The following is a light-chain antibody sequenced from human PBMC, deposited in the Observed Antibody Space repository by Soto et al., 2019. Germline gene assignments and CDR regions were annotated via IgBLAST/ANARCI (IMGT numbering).Light chain of an antibody. CDR1: SSDVGGYNY. J-gene: IGLJ3*02. V-gene: IGLV2-11*01. Sequence: QSALTQPRSLSGSPGQSVTISCTGTSSDVGGYNYVSWYQQHPGKSPKLLIYDVTKRPSGVPDHFAGSKSGNTASLTISGLQDEDEADYYCSSDAGAYTWVFGGGTKVTVL. CDR3: SSDAGAYTWV. CDR2: DVT.